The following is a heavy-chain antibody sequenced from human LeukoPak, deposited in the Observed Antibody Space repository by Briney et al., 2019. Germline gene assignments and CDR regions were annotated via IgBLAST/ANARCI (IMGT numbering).Heavy chain of an antibody. CDR1: GGSISSYY. D-gene: IGHD3-22*01. V-gene: IGHV4-59*08. CDR2: IYYSGST. J-gene: IGHJ4*02. CDR3: AGHVSSVYSALDY. Sequence: PSETLSLTCTVSGGSISSYYWSWIRQPPGKGLEWIGYIYYSGSTNYNPSLKSRVTISVDTSKNQFSLKLSSVTAADTAIYYCAGHVSSVYSALDYWGQGTLVTVSS.